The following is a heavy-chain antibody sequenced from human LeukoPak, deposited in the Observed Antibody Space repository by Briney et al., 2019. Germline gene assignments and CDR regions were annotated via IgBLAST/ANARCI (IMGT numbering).Heavy chain of an antibody. Sequence: GGSLRLSCAASGFTVSSKYMGWVRQAPGKGLEWVSVIHPGGTIYYADSVKGTCTISRDNSKNTLYLEMNTLRVEDTAVYYCAMYSSAWYAVYWGQGTLVTVSS. J-gene: IGHJ4*02. CDR2: IHPGGTI. CDR3: AMYSSAWYAVY. D-gene: IGHD6-19*01. V-gene: IGHV3-66*01. CDR1: GFTVSSKY.